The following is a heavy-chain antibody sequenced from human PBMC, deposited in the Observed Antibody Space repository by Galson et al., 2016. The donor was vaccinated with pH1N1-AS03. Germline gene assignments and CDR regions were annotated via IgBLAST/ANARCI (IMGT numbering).Heavy chain of an antibody. D-gene: IGHD4-23*01. Sequence: SVKVSCKASGGTFNKYAITWVRQAPGQGLEWMGGVIPIFGNTDYAQKFQGRVTISTDKSTTTAYMELSSLRSEDTAVYYCVRGDGGNHFDFWGQGTLGTVSS. J-gene: IGHJ4*02. V-gene: IGHV1-69*05. CDR2: VIPIFGNT. CDR1: GGTFNKYA. CDR3: VRGDGGNHFDF.